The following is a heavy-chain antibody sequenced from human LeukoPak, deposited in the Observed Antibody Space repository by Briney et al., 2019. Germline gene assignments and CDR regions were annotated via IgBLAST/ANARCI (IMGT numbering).Heavy chain of an antibody. J-gene: IGHJ6*03. CDR1: GFTFDDYA. V-gene: IGHV3-48*04. D-gene: IGHD3-3*01. Sequence: GGSLRLSCAASGFTFDDYAMHWVRQAPGAGLEWISYITSSSSSIDYADSVRGRFTVSRDNAKNSLHLQMNSLRAEDTAVYYCARIYDFWSPTSPYYYYYMDVWGKGTTVTVSS. CDR2: ITSSSSSI. CDR3: ARIYDFWSPTSPYYYYYMDV.